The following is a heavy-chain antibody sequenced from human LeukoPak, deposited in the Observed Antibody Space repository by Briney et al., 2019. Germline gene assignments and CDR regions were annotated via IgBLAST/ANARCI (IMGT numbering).Heavy chain of an antibody. J-gene: IGHJ6*03. V-gene: IGHV1-8*03. CDR2: MNPNSGNT. Sequence: ASVKVSCKASGYTFTSYDINWVRQATGQGLEWMGWMNPNSGNTGYAQKFQGRVTITRNTSINTAYMELSSLRSEDTAVYYCARTGGSFYFYYYMDVWGTGTTVTVSS. D-gene: IGHD1-26*01. CDR1: GYTFTSYD. CDR3: ARTGGSFYFYYYMDV.